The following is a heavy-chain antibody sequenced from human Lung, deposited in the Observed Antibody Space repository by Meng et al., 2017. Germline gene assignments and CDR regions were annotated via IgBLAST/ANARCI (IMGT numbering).Heavy chain of an antibody. V-gene: IGHV1-2*06. CDR1: GYSFTAYY. CDR2: IDPNSGVT. Sequence: QWQLLQAGAEVQKPGASVKVSCKPSGYSFTAYYMNWVRQAPGQGLEWMGRIDPNSGVTEYAHKFHGRVTMTGDTSISTAYMELRRLTSDDTAVYYCARDENISAAGKLFGDYWGQGTLVTVSS. CDR3: ARDENISAAGKLFGDY. D-gene: IGHD6-13*01. J-gene: IGHJ4*02.